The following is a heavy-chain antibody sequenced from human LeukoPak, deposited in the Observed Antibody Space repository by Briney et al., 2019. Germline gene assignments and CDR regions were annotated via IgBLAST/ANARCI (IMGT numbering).Heavy chain of an antibody. Sequence: KPSETLSLTCTASGGSISNYWSWIRQPPGKGLEWIGYIYYSGSTNYNPSLKSRVTISVDTSKNQFSLKLSSVTAADTAVYYCARSGSAVTFGGVISGPFDYWGQGTLVTVSS. J-gene: IGHJ4*02. CDR2: IYYSGST. D-gene: IGHD3-16*02. CDR3: ARSGSAVTFGGVISGPFDY. CDR1: GGSISNY. V-gene: IGHV4-59*12.